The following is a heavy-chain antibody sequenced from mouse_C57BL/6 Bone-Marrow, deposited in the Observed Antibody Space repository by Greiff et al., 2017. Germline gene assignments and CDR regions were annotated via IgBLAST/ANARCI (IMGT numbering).Heavy chain of an antibody. Sequence: VQLQQSGAELARPGASVKMSCKASGYTFTSYTMHWVKQRPGLGLEWIGYINSSSGDTKDNQKFKDKATLTADKSSSTAYMQLRSLTSEDSAVYYCARGLRNFDYWGQGTTLTVSS. J-gene: IGHJ2*01. CDR1: GYTFTSYT. D-gene: IGHD1-1*01. CDR3: ARGLRNFDY. CDR2: INSSSGDT. V-gene: IGHV1-4*01.